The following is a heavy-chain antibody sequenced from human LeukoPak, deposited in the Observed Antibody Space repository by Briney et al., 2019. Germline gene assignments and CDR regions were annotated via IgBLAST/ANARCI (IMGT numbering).Heavy chain of an antibody. CDR1: GFTFSDYS. V-gene: IGHV3-48*01. CDR2: ISRSSSTI. D-gene: IGHD3-3*01. J-gene: IGHJ4*02. Sequence: GGSLRLSCAASGFTFSDYSMNWVRQAPGKGLERVSYISRSSSTIYYADSLKGRFTISRDNAKNSLYLQMNSLSAEDTAVYYCTRDTIYDLWGQGTLVTVSS. CDR3: TRDTIYDL.